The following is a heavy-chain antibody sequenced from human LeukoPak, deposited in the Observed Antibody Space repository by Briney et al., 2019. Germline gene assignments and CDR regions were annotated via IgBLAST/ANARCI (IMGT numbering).Heavy chain of an antibody. V-gene: IGHV6-1*01. CDR1: GDSVSNNSAA. Sequence: SQTLSLTYALSGDSVSNNSAAWNWIRQSPSRGLEWLGRTYYRSKWYNDYAVSVKSRITINPDTSKNQFSLQLNSVTPEDTAVYYCALGIAAAGSFDYWGQGTLVTVSS. J-gene: IGHJ4*02. D-gene: IGHD6-13*01. CDR3: ALGIAAAGSFDY. CDR2: TYYRSKWYN.